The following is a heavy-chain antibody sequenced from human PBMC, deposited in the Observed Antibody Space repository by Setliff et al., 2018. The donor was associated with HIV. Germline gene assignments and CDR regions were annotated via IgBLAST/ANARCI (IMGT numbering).Heavy chain of an antibody. CDR2: INDSGTT. J-gene: IGHJ4*02. V-gene: IGHV4-34*01. CDR3: ARGPIRYSSGVRWFLGVESWYSGIDY. CDR1: DGSLSSYY. Sequence: KASETLSLTCAVYDGSLSSYYWSWIRQSTGKGLEWIGEINDSGTTNYNPSLESRVTMLIDVSKNQLSLKLSSVTAADTAVYFCARGPIRYSSGVRWFLGVESWYSGIDYWGQGTRVTVS. D-gene: IGHD2-15*01.